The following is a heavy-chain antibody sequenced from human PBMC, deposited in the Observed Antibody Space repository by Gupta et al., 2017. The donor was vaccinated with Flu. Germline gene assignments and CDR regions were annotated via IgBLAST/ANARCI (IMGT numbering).Heavy chain of an antibody. CDR3: ARLPTGYPNWFAP. J-gene: IGHJ5*02. CDR1: SDSYT. Sequence: SDSYTWGWVRQTTGKGLEWIGTIQYRVTTYYNPSLQSRVTTAVDTSKSQCSLNLSSVTAADPAVEYCARLPTGYPNWFAPWGQGIRGTVSS. V-gene: IGHV4-39*01. CDR2: IQYRVTT. D-gene: IGHD3-9*01.